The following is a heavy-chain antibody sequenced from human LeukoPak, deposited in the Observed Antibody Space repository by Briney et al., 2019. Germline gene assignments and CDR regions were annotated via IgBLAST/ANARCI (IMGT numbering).Heavy chain of an antibody. CDR3: ARTSRHFYGSGTNLTPWPADMDV. J-gene: IGHJ6*02. Sequence: SETLSLTCTVSGGSMSGFFWTWIRQPPGRELEWIGSIYYSGSSTKYNPSLKSRVTISVDTSKSQFSLTLNSATAADTAVYYCARTSRHFYGSGTNLTPWPADMDVWGQGTTVTVSS. CDR2: IYYSGSST. D-gene: IGHD3-10*01. CDR1: GGSMSGFF. V-gene: IGHV4-59*01.